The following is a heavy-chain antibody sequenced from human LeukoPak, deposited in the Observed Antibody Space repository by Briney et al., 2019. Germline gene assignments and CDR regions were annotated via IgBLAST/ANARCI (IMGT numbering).Heavy chain of an antibody. V-gene: IGHV4-59*01. CDR1: GGSISSYY. J-gene: IGHJ4*02. D-gene: IGHD5-18*01. CDR2: IYYSGST. Sequence: SEALSLTCTVSGGSISSYYWSWIRQPPGKGLEWIGYIYYSGSTNYNPSLKSRVTISVDTSKNQFSLKLSSVTAADTAVYYCARAGYSYDFDYWGQGTLVTVSS. CDR3: ARAGYSYDFDY.